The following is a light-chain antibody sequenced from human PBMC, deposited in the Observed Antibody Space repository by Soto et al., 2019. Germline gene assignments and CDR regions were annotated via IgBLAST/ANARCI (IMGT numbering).Light chain of an antibody. Sequence: ETVMTQSPATLSVSPGERATLSCRASQSVNSNLAWYQQKLGQAPRVLIFGASTRATGIPARFSGSGSGTDFTLTISSLEPEDFAVYYCQQRSNWPPTFGGGTKVDIK. CDR2: GAS. CDR3: QQRSNWPPT. J-gene: IGKJ4*01. V-gene: IGKV3-15*01. CDR1: QSVNSN.